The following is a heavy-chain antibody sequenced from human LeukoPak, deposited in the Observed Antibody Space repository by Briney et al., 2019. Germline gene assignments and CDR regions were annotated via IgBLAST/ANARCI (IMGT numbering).Heavy chain of an antibody. Sequence: GGSLRLSCAASGFTFSNYAMHWVRQAPGKGLEWVAVISYDGSNQYYADSVMGRFTISRDNSKNTLYLQMNSLRAEDTAVYYCAKEGEFCSGGSCYPGYWGQGTLVTVSS. CDR1: GFTFSNYA. CDR3: AKEGEFCSGGSCYPGY. CDR2: ISYDGSNQ. V-gene: IGHV3-30*04. J-gene: IGHJ4*02. D-gene: IGHD2-15*01.